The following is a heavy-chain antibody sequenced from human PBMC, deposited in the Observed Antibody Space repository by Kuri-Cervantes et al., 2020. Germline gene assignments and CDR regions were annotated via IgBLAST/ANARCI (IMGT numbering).Heavy chain of an antibody. J-gene: IGHJ4*02. CDR3: ARGHIVVVTAIPYYFDY. D-gene: IGHD2-21*02. V-gene: IGHV4-34*01. CDR2: INHSGST. CDR1: GGSFSGYY. Sequence: SQTLSLTCAGHGGSFSGYYWSWIRQPPGKGLEWIGEINHSGSTNYNPSLKSRVTISVDTSKNQFSLKLSSVTAADTAVYYCARGHIVVVTAIPYYFDYWGQGTLVTVSS.